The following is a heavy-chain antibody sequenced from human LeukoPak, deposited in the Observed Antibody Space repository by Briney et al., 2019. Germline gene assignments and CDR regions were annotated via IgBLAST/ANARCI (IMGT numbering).Heavy chain of an antibody. Sequence: PGGSLRLSCAASGFTFSSFGMTWVRQAPGKGLEWVANIRQDGSEKYYVDSVEGRFTISRVNAKKSLFLQMNSLRVEDTAVYYCARDMRGDGFDIWGQGTMVTVSS. CDR3: ARDMRGDGFDI. CDR2: IRQDGSEK. D-gene: IGHD2-2*01. V-gene: IGHV3-7*04. CDR1: GFTFSSFG. J-gene: IGHJ3*02.